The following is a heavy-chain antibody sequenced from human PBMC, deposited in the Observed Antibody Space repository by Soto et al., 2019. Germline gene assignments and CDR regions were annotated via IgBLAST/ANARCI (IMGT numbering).Heavy chain of an antibody. CDR3: ARGHPLNDYDSGSYFDT. CDR1: GYTFTSYA. V-gene: IGHV1-18*01. J-gene: IGHJ4*02. Sequence: QVHLVQSGTEVKKPGTSLKVSCRASGYTFTSYAINWVRQAPGQGREWAGRIIAYNGNTHSAQKLQGRVTMTIDTPTSTAYMELRSLRSDDTAVYYCARGHPLNDYDSGSYFDTWGQGTLLTVSA. CDR2: IIAYNGNT. D-gene: IGHD3-10*01.